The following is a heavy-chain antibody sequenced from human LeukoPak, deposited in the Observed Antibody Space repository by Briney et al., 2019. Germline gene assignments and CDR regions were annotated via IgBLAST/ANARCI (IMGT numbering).Heavy chain of an antibody. J-gene: IGHJ5*02. CDR2: TYHSGST. CDR1: GYSISSGYY. Sequence: SETLSLTCAVSGYSISSGYYWGWIRQPPGKGLEWIGSTYHSGSTYYNPSLKSRVTISVDTSKNQFSLKLSSVTAADTAVYYCARHGYRSGPNNWFDPWGQGTLVTVSS. V-gene: IGHV4-38-2*01. CDR3: ARHGYRSGPNNWFDP. D-gene: IGHD3-3*01.